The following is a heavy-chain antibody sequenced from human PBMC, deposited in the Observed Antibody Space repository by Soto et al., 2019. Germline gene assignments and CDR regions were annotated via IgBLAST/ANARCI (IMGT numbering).Heavy chain of an antibody. CDR2: IYYSGST. V-gene: IGHV4-39*01. D-gene: IGHD3-3*01. J-gene: IGHJ6*02. CDR1: GGSISSSSYY. CDR3: AKTRGYYDFWSDEGSYGMDV. Sequence: PSETLSLTCTVSGGSISSSSYYWGWIRQPPGKGLEWIGSIYYSGSTYYNPSLKSRVTISVDTSKNQFSLKLSSVTAADTAVYYCAKTRGYYDFWSDEGSYGMDVWGQGTTVTVSS.